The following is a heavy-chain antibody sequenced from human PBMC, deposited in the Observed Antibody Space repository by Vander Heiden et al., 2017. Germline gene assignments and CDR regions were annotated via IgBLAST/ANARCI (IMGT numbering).Heavy chain of an antibody. Sequence: QLQLQESGPGLVKPSETLSLTCAASGGSFSGGDYYWAWIRPPPGKGLEGIGSVTYTGTTFANPSLESRVTISVDTSRDHFSLTLNSMTAADTAVYFCARRFRGVQSSRRDFDSWGQGTLVTVSS. V-gene: IGHV4-39*02. D-gene: IGHD1-26*01. CDR3: ARRFRGVQSSRRDFDS. CDR2: VTYTGTT. J-gene: IGHJ4*02. CDR1: GGSFSGGDYY.